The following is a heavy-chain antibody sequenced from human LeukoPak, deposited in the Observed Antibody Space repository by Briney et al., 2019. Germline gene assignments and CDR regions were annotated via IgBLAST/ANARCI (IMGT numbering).Heavy chain of an antibody. CDR3: AGTSYDFWSGYYNHAFDI. D-gene: IGHD3-3*01. Sequence: PSETLSPTCAVSGGSISSGGYSWSWIRQPPGKGLEWIGYIYHSGSTYYNPSLKSRVTISVDRSKNQFSLKLSSVTAADTAVYYCAGTSYDFWSGYYNHAFDIWGQGTMVTVSS. CDR1: GGSISSGGYS. CDR2: IYHSGST. V-gene: IGHV4-30-2*01. J-gene: IGHJ3*02.